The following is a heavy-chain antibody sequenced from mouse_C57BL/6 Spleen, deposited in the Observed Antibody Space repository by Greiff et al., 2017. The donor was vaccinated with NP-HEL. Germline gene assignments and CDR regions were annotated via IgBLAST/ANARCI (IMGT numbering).Heavy chain of an antibody. CDR3: ARSGYYRYYDV. CDR2: IDPSDSYT. Sequence: QVQLQQPGAELVMPGASVKLSCKASGYTFTSYWMHWVEQRPGQGLEWIGEIDPSDSYTNYNQKFKGKSTLTVDKSSSTAYMQLSSLTSEDSAVYYCARSGYYRYYDVWGTGTTVTVSS. V-gene: IGHV1-69*01. D-gene: IGHD2-2*01. CDR1: GYTFTSYW. J-gene: IGHJ1*03.